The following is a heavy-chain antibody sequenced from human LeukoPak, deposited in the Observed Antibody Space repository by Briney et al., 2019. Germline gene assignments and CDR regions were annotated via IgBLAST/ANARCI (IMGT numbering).Heavy chain of an antibody. D-gene: IGHD3-10*01. J-gene: IGHJ4*02. CDR2: IYTSGST. V-gene: IGHV4-4*07. CDR1: GCSISSYY. CDR3: ARDASALYYYGSGSYPYFDY. Sequence: SETLSLTCTASGCSISSYYWNWIRQPAGKGLEWIGRIYTSGSTNYNPSLKSRVTMSVDTSKNQFSLKLSSVTAADTAVYYCARDASALYYYGSGSYPYFDYWGQGTLVTVSS.